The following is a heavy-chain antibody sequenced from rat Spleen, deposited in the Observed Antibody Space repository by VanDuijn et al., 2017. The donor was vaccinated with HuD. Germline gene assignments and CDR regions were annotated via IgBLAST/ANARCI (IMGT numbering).Heavy chain of an antibody. CDR2: ITNTGSST. CDR1: GFTFNNYW. CDR3: ARSVFDY. J-gene: IGHJ2*01. Sequence: EVQLMESGGGLVQPGRSLKLSCVASGFTFNNYWMTWIRQAPGKGLEWVASITNTGSSTNYRDSVKGRFTISRDNAKSTLYLQMDSLKSEDTATYYCARSVFDYWGQGVMVTVSS. V-gene: IGHV5-31*01.